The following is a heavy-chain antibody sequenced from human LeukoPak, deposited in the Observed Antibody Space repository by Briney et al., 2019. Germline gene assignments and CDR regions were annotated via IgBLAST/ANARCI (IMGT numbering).Heavy chain of an antibody. CDR2: ISYDGSNK. Sequence: GGSLRLSCAASGFTFSSYAMHWVRQAPGKGLEWVAVISYDGSNKYYADSVKGRFTISRDNSKNTLYLQMNSLRAEDTAVYYCARDLIYYDSSGLPGDAFDIWGQGTMVTVSS. CDR3: ARDLIYYDSSGLPGDAFDI. J-gene: IGHJ3*02. D-gene: IGHD3-22*01. V-gene: IGHV3-30-3*01. CDR1: GFTFSSYA.